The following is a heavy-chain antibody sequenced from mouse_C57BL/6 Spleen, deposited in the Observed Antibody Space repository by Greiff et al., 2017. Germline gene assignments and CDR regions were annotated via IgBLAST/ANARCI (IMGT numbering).Heavy chain of an antibody. J-gene: IGHJ2*01. D-gene: IGHD4-1*01. CDR2: ISSGSSTI. CDR3: ARRRNWDYFDY. CDR1: GFTFSDYG. V-gene: IGHV5-17*01. Sequence: DVKLVASGGGLVKPGGSLKLSCAASGFTFSDYGMHWVRQAPEKGLEWVAYISSGSSTIYYADTVKGRFTISRDNAKNTLFLQMTSLRSEDTAMYYCARRRNWDYFDYWGQGTTLTVSS.